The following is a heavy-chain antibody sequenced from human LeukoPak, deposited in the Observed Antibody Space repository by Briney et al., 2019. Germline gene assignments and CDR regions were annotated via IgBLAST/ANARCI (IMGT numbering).Heavy chain of an antibody. V-gene: IGHV3-49*04. CDR3: TRARVPGVVIPVDY. CDR2: IRSKAYGGTT. D-gene: IGHD3-3*01. J-gene: IGHJ4*02. Sequence: SGGSLRLSCTASGFTFGDYAMSWVRQAPGKGLEWVGFIRSKAYGGTTEYAASVKGRFTISRDDYKSIAYLQMNSLKTEDTAVYYCTRARVPGVVIPVDYWGQGTLVTVSS. CDR1: GFTFGDYA.